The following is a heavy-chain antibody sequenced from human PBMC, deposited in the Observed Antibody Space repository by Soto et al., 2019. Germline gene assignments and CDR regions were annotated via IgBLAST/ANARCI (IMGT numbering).Heavy chain of an antibody. Sequence: EVQLVESGGGLVQPGGSLRLSCAASGFTFSSYWMSWVRQAPGKGLEWVANIKQDGSEKYYVDSVKGRFTISRDNAKNSLYLQMNSLRAEDTAVYYCARGGPRGSWSDAFDIWGQGTMVTVSS. J-gene: IGHJ3*02. V-gene: IGHV3-7*03. CDR1: GFTFSSYW. D-gene: IGHD6-13*01. CDR2: IKQDGSEK. CDR3: ARGGPRGSWSDAFDI.